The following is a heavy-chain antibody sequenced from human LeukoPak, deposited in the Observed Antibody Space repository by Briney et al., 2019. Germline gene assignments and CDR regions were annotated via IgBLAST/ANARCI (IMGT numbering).Heavy chain of an antibody. CDR3: ASRITGIRDDAFDI. Sequence: PGGSLRLSCAASGFAFSSYSMNWVRQAPGKGLEWVSSISSSSSYIYYADSVKGRFTISRDNAKNSLYLQMNSLRAEDTAVYYCASRITGIRDDAFDIWGQGTMVTVSS. V-gene: IGHV3-21*01. CDR1: GFAFSSYS. CDR2: ISSSSSYI. J-gene: IGHJ3*02. D-gene: IGHD1-14*01.